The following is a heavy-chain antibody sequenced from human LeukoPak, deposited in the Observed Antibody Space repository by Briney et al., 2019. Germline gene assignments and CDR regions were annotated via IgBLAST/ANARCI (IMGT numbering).Heavy chain of an antibody. CDR3: ARGGGIVGAHNAFDI. CDR1: GGSISSSSYY. CDR2: IYHSGST. Sequence: SETLSLTCTVSGGSISSSSYYWGWIRQPPGKGLEWIGYIYHSGSTYYNPSLKSRVTISVDRSKNQFSLKLSSVTAADTAVYYCARGGGIVGAHNAFDIWGQGTMVTVSS. J-gene: IGHJ3*02. D-gene: IGHD1-26*01. V-gene: IGHV4-39*07.